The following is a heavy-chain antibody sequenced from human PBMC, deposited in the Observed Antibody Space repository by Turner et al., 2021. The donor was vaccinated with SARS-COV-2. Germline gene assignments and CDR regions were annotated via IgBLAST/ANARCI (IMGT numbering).Heavy chain of an antibody. J-gene: IGHJ4*02. CDR3: AREGAWGDGYPNDY. V-gene: IGHV3-30-3*01. CDR2: ISDDESSK. CDR1: GFTFSSCC. D-gene: IGHD5-18*01. Sequence: QVQLVESGGGLVQPGGSLRLSCAASGFTFSSCCMHWVRQGPGKGVEWVAVISDDESSKYYAESVKGRFTISRDKYKNKLYMQMNRLRDEDTDVYYCAREGAWGDGYPNDYWGQGTLVTVSS.